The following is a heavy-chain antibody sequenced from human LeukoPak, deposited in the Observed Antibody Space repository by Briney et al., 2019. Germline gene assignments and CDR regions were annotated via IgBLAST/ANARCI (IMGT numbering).Heavy chain of an antibody. CDR2: IYYSGST. V-gene: IGHV4-39*01. CDR1: GGSISSSSYY. Sequence: KAPETLSLTCTVSGGSISSSSYYWGWIRQPPGKGLEWIGSIYYSGSTYYNPSLKSRVTISVDTSKNQFSLKLSSVTAADTAVYYCARMGGYHDFDYWGQGTLVRV. J-gene: IGHJ4*02. D-gene: IGHD5-12*01. CDR3: ARMGGYHDFDY.